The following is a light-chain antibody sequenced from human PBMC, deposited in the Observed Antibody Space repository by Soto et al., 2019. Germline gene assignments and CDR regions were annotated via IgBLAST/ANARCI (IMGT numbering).Light chain of an antibody. CDR3: QQYNDWPPT. CDR1: QSVRSN. CDR2: GAS. Sequence: EIVMTQSPATLSASPGERATLSCRASQSVRSNLAWYQQKPGQAPRLLIYGASTRATGIPARFSGSGSGTEFTLSIGSLQSEDFAVYYCQQYNDWPPTFGQGTQVEIK. V-gene: IGKV3-15*01. J-gene: IGKJ1*01.